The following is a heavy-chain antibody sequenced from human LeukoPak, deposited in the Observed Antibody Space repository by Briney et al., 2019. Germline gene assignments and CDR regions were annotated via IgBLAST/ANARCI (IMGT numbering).Heavy chain of an antibody. V-gene: IGHV4-30-2*01. CDR2: IYHSENT. Sequence: PSETLSLTCAVSGGSISSGGYSWSWIRQPPGKGLEWIGYIYHSENTYYNPSLKSRVTISEDRSKNQFSLKLSSVTAADTAVYYCAINKRGYIRPFDYWGQGTLVTVSS. J-gene: IGHJ4*02. D-gene: IGHD5-24*01. CDR1: GGSISSGGYS. CDR3: AINKRGYIRPFDY.